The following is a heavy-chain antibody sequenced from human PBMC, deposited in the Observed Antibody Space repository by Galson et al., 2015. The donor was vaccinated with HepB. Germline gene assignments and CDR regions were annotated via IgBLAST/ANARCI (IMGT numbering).Heavy chain of an antibody. J-gene: IGHJ4*02. Sequence: QSGAEVKKPGASVKVSCKASGGTFRTYGISWVRQAPEYGLEWMGSFIPIFATGNNVEKFQGRVTFTADESTNTAYMELRSLRLEDTAVYYCATFDFADSLGRLDHWGQGAPVTVSS. V-gene: IGHV1-69*15. CDR2: FIPIFATG. CDR1: GGTFRTYG. CDR3: ATFDFADSLGRLDH. D-gene: IGHD3-9*01.